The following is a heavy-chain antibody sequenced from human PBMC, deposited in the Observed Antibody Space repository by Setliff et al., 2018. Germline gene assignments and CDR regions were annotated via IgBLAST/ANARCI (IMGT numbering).Heavy chain of an antibody. CDR2: INHSGSS. J-gene: IGHJ4*02. V-gene: IGHV4-34*01. CDR1: GGTFSDYY. Sequence: SETLSLTCAASGGTFSDYYWTWIRQPPGKGLEWIGEINHSGSSNYNPSLKSRLTMSVDTSKNQFSLKLSAVTAADTAVYYCARDVGGEGYFDSWGQGTLVTVSS. CDR3: ARDVGGEGYFDS. D-gene: IGHD3-10*01.